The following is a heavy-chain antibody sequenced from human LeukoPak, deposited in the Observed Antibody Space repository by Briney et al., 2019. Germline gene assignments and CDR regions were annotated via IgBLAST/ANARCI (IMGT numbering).Heavy chain of an antibody. D-gene: IGHD1-1*01. CDR1: GLTFSSYD. CDR3: AREGGWNDFDY. Sequence: PGGSLRLSCEASGLTFSSYDMNWVREAPGKAGECVSYISSSGNLILYADSVKGRFTFSRDNARNSMYLKMNSLRADDTAIYYCAREGGWNDFDYWGQGTLVTVSS. V-gene: IGHV3-48*03. J-gene: IGHJ4*02. CDR2: ISSSGNLI.